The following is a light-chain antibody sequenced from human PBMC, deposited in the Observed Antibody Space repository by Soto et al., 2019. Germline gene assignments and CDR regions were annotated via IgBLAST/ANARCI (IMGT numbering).Light chain of an antibody. CDR3: SSYTSSSPLYV. CDR1: SSDVGGYEY. V-gene: IGLV2-14*01. J-gene: IGLJ1*01. Sequence: QSALTQPASVSGSPGQSITISCTGTSSDVGGYEYVLWYQQHPGKAPKLMIYDVSNRPSGVSNRFSGSKSGNTASLTISGLQAEDEADYYCSSYTSSSPLYVFGTGTKLTAL. CDR2: DVS.